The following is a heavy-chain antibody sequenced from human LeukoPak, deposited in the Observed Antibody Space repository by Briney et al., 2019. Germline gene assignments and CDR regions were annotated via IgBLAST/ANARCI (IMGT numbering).Heavy chain of an antibody. V-gene: IGHV3-48*03. CDR2: ISSSGSTI. J-gene: IGHJ4*02. Sequence: GGSLRLSCAASGFTFSSYEMNWVRQAPGKGLEWVSYISSSGSTIYYADSVKGRFTISRDNAKNSLYLQMNSLRAEDTAVYYCARAGSPPRYYYDSSGSSIGVYFDYWGQGTLVTVSS. CDR3: ARAGSPPRYYYDSSGSSIGVYFDY. CDR1: GFTFSSYE. D-gene: IGHD3-22*01.